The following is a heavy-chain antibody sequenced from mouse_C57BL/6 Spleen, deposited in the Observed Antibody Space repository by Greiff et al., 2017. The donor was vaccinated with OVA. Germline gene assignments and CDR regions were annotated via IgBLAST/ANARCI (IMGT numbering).Heavy chain of an antibody. D-gene: IGHD2-3*01. Sequence: VQLQQSGAELVRPGASVKLSCKASGYTFTDYYINWVKQRPGQGLEWIARIYPGSGNTYYNEKFKGKATLTAEKSSSTAYMQLSSLTSEDSAVYFCARDDGYSAWFAYWGQGTLVTVSA. V-gene: IGHV1-76*01. CDR2: IYPGSGNT. CDR1: GYTFTDYY. J-gene: IGHJ3*01. CDR3: ARDDGYSAWFAY.